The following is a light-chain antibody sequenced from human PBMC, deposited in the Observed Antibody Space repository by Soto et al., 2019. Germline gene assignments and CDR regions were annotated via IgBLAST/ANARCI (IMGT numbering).Light chain of an antibody. CDR1: QTISFNY. Sequence: EIVLTQSPGTLSLSPGERATLSCRASQTISFNYLAWYRQKPGQAPRLLIYGASSRATGIPDRFSGGGTGTDFTLTISRVEPEDFAVYYCQQYGSSPGITFGQGTRLEIK. CDR2: GAS. V-gene: IGKV3-20*01. J-gene: IGKJ5*01. CDR3: QQYGSSPGIT.